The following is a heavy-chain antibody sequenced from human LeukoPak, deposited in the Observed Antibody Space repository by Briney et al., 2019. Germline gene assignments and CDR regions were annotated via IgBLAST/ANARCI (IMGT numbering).Heavy chain of an antibody. CDR1: GFTFSGSA. D-gene: IGHD6-13*01. V-gene: IGHV3-73*01. Sequence: PGGSLKLSCAASGFTFSGSAMHWVRQASGKGLEWVGRIRSKANSYATAYAASVKGRFTISRDDSKNTAYLQMNSLKTEDTAVYYCARVSSSWYQDWYFDLWGRGTLVTVSS. J-gene: IGHJ2*01. CDR2: IRSKANSYAT. CDR3: ARVSSSWYQDWYFDL.